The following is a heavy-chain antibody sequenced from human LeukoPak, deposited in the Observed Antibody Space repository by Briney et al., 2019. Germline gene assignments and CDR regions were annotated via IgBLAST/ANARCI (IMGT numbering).Heavy chain of an antibody. J-gene: IGHJ4*02. CDR2: ISSSSSTI. CDR3: ARDQWDQPLPEAGDY. CDR1: GFTFSSYS. D-gene: IGHD2-2*01. Sequence: GGSLRPSCAASGFTFSSYSMNWVRQAPGKGLEWVSYISSSSSTIYYADSVKGRFTISRDNAKNSLYLQMNSLRAEDTAVYYCARDQWDQPLPEAGDYWGQGTLATVSS. V-gene: IGHV3-48*01.